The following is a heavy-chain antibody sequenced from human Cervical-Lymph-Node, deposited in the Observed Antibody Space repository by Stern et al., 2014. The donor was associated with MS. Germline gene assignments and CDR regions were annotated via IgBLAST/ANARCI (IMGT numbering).Heavy chain of an antibody. Sequence: QLVQSGPEVKEPGTSVKVSCKASGFTFTSSAVQWVRQARGQRLEWIGWIVVGSGNTNYAQKSQERVTIARNMSTSTAYMELSSLRSEDTAVYYCAARANYYDSPGDWFDPWGQGTMVTVSS. CDR3: AARANYYDSPGDWFDP. CDR1: GFTFTSSA. D-gene: IGHD3-22*01. CDR2: IVVGSGNT. J-gene: IGHJ5*02. V-gene: IGHV1-58*01.